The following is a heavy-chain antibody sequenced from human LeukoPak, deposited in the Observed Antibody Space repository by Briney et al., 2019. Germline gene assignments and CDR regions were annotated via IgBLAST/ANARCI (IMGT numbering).Heavy chain of an antibody. CDR1: GDSITGYY. CDR2: IYYSGST. Sequence: PSETLSLTCSVSGDSITGYYWGWIRQPPGKGLEWIGSIYYSGSTYYNPSLKSRVTISVDTSKNQFSLKLSSVTAADTAVYYCARDSRLTYYYDSRLIDYWGQGTLVTVSS. D-gene: IGHD3-22*01. J-gene: IGHJ4*02. V-gene: IGHV4-39*07. CDR3: ARDSRLTYYYDSRLIDY.